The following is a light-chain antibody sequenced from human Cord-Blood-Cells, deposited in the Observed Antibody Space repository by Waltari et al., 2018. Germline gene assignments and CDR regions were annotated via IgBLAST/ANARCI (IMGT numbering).Light chain of an antibody. V-gene: IGLV2-11*01. CDR1: SRDVGGYNY. J-gene: IGLJ2*01. CDR2: DVS. CDR3: CSYAGSYTVV. Sequence: QSALPQPRSVSGSPGQSVPISSPGTSRDVGGYNYVSWYQQHPGKAPKLMIYDVSKRPSGVPDRFSGSKSGNTASLTISGLQAEDEADYYCCSYAGSYTVVFGGGTKLTVL.